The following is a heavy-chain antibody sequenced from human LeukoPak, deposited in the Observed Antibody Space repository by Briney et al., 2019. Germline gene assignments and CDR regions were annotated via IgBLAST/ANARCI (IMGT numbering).Heavy chain of an antibody. CDR1: GGSISSSSYY. CDR2: IYYSGSP. J-gene: IGHJ4*02. V-gene: IGHV4-39*07. Sequence: SETLSLTCTVSGGSISSSSYYWGWIRQPPGKGLEWIGSIYYSGSPYYNPSLKSRVTISVDTSKKQFSLKLSSVTAADTAVYYCARGPAPYGSGSYYNSFDYWGQGTLVTVSS. CDR3: ARGPAPYGSGSYYNSFDY. D-gene: IGHD3-10*01.